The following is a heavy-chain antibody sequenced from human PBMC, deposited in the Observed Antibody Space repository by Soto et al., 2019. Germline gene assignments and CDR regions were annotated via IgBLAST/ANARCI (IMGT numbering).Heavy chain of an antibody. CDR3: ANLGQYYDFWSGTDLDFDY. D-gene: IGHD3-3*01. Sequence: EVQLLESGGGLVQPGGSLRLSCAASGFTFSSYAMSWVRQAPGKGLEWVSAISGSGGSTYYADSVKGRFTISRDNSKNTLYLQMNSLRAEDTAVYYCANLGQYYDFWSGTDLDFDYGGQGTLVTVSS. CDR1: GFTFSSYA. CDR2: ISGSGGST. J-gene: IGHJ4*02. V-gene: IGHV3-23*01.